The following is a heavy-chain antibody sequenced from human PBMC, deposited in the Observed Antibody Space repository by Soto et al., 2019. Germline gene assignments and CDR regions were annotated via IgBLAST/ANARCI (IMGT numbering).Heavy chain of an antibody. Sequence: SETLGLTYAGHGGSYSGYYGSWIRQPPGKGLEWIGEINHSGSTTYNPSLKSRVTISVDTSKNQFSLKLSSVTAADTAVYYCARAGNLLNDYWGQGTLVTVSS. D-gene: IGHD3-9*01. CDR3: ARAGNLLNDY. CDR1: GGSYSGYY. J-gene: IGHJ4*02. CDR2: INHSGST. V-gene: IGHV4-34*01.